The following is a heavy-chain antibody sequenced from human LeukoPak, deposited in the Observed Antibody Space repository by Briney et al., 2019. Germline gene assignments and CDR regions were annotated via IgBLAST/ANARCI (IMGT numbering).Heavy chain of an antibody. CDR3: ARGGFGGYDRPYYYYYYMDV. CDR1: GGSFSGYY. D-gene: IGHD3-10*01. J-gene: IGHJ6*03. Sequence: SETLSLTCAVYGGSFSGYYWSWIRQPPGKGLEWIGEINHSGSTNYNPSLKSRVTISVDTSKNQFSLKLSSVTAADTAVYYCARGGFGGYDRPYYYYYYMDVWGKGTTVTISS. CDR2: INHSGST. V-gene: IGHV4-34*01.